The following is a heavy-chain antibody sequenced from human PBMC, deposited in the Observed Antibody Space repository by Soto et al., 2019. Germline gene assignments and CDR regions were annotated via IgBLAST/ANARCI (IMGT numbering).Heavy chain of an antibody. V-gene: IGHV3-30*02. Sequence: GGSLRLSCAVSEIIFSGYGMHWVRQAPGKGLEWVAVIRFDGSNIHYADSVKGRFTISRDNSKNTLYLQMNSLRAEDTAVYYCAKDASYAYYFDYWGQGTLVTVSS. CDR3: AKDASYAYYFDY. J-gene: IGHJ4*02. CDR1: EIIFSGYG. CDR2: IRFDGSNI. D-gene: IGHD6-6*01.